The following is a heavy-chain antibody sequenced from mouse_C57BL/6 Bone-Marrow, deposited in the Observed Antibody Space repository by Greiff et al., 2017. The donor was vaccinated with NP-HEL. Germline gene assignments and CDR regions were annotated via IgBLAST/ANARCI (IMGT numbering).Heavy chain of an antibody. D-gene: IGHD1-1*01. Sequence: EVNVVESGGGLVQSGRSLRLSCATSGFTFSDFYMEWVRQAPGKGLEWIAASRNKANDYTTEYSASVKGRFIVSRDTSQSILYLQMNALRAEDTAIYYCARDPIGSSHWYFDVWGTGTTVTVSS. CDR3: ARDPIGSSHWYFDV. CDR1: GFTFSDFY. CDR2: SRNKANDYTT. J-gene: IGHJ1*03. V-gene: IGHV7-1*01.